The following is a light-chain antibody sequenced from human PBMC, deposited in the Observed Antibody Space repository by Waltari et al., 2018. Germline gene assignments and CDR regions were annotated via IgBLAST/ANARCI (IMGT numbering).Light chain of an antibody. J-gene: IGKJ2*01. CDR2: EAS. Sequence: DIQMTQSPSTLSASVGDRATITCRASETINTWLAWYQQKPGKAPNLPIYEASIWQTGSPSRFSGSGSGTEFTLTISSLQPGDFATYHCQQYNSYPYTFGQGTKLEI. CDR1: ETINTW. CDR3: QQYNSYPYT. V-gene: IGKV1-5*01.